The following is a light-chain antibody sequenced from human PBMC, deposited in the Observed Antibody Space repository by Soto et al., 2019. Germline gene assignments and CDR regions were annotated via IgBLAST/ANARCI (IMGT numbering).Light chain of an antibody. CDR2: DAP. CDR3: QQYNTYGT. J-gene: IGKJ1*01. Sequence: DIQMTQSPSTLSASVGDRVTITCRASQSISGWLAWYQQKPGKAPNLLIYDAPSLESGVPSRFSGSGSGTEFTLTISSLQPDDFATYYCQQYNTYGTFGQGTKVDIK. V-gene: IGKV1-5*01. CDR1: QSISGW.